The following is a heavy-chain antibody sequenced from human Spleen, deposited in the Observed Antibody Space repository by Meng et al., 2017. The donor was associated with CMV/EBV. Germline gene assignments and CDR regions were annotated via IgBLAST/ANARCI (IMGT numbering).Heavy chain of an antibody. CDR1: GYTFTGYY. J-gene: IGHJ4*02. CDR2: INPNSGGT. D-gene: IGHD1-26*01. V-gene: IGHV1-2*02. CDR3: ARVVGSYSPPYYFDY. Sequence: ASVKVSCKASGYTFTGYYMHWVRQAPGQGLEWMGWINPNSGGTNYAQKFQGRVTMTRDTSISTAYMELSRLRSDDTAVYYCARVVGSYSPPYYFDYWGQGTLVTVSS.